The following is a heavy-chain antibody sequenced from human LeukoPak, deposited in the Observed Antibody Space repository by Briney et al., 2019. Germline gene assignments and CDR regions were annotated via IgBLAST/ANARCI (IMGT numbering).Heavy chain of an antibody. CDR1: GFSLSTSXVX. V-gene: IGHV2-5*02. CDR2: IYWDDDK. J-gene: IGHJ3*02. Sequence: XGFSLSTSXVXVXWIRXPXGKALEWLALIYWDDDKRYSPSLKSRLTITKDTSKNQVVLTMTNMDPVDTATYCCAHTYVGDDAFDIWGQGTMVTVSS. CDR3: AHTYVGDDAFDI. D-gene: IGHD4-17*01.